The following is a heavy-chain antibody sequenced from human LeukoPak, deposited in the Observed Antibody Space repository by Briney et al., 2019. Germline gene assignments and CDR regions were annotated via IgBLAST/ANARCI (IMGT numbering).Heavy chain of an antibody. CDR2: INPNSGGT. CDR3: ARDNSGWYLAY. Sequence: ASVKVSCKTSGYAFTGYYMHWVRQAPGQGLEWMGWINPNSGGTNYAQKFQGRVTMTRDTSISTGYMELSRLRSDDTAVYYRARDNSGWYLAYWGQGTLVTVSS. CDR1: GYAFTGYY. D-gene: IGHD6-19*01. J-gene: IGHJ4*02. V-gene: IGHV1-2*02.